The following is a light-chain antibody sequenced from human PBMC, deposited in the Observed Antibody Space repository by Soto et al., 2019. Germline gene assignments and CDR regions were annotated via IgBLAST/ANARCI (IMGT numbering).Light chain of an antibody. CDR1: QSVSSSY. CDR3: QQYGSSPGA. Sequence: EIVLTQSPGSLSLSPGERVTLSCRASQSVSSSYLAWYQQKPGQAPRLLIFAASSRAAGIPARFSGSGSGTDFTLTISRLEPEDFAVYYCQQYGSSPGAFGQGTKVDIK. V-gene: IGKV3-20*01. CDR2: AAS. J-gene: IGKJ1*01.